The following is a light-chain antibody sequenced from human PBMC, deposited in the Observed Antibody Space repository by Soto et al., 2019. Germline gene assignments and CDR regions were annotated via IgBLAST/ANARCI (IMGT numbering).Light chain of an antibody. CDR2: DVT. CDR1: SSDVGGYDH. CDR3: CSYAGTYTFVV. J-gene: IGLJ2*01. Sequence: QSALTQPRSVSGSPGQSVTISCSGTSSDVGGYDHVSWYQHHPGKAPKLMIYDVTKRPSGVPDRFSGSKSGNTASLTISGLQAEDEADYWCCSYAGTYTFVVFGGGTKVTVL. V-gene: IGLV2-11*01.